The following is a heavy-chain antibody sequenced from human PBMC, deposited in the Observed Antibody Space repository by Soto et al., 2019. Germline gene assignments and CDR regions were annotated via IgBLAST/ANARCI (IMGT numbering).Heavy chain of an antibody. CDR2: IRSKANSYAT. D-gene: IGHD3-3*01. J-gene: IGHJ4*02. V-gene: IGHV3-73*01. Sequence: GGSLRLSCAASGFTFSGSAMHWVRQASGKGLEWVGRIRSKANSYATAYAASVKGRFTISRDDSKNTAYLQMNSLKTEDTAVYYCTLGITIFGVVNDYWGQGTLVTVSS. CDR1: GFTFSGSA. CDR3: TLGITIFGVVNDY.